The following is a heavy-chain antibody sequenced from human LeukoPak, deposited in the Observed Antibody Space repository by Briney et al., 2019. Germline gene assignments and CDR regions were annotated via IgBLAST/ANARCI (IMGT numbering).Heavy chain of an antibody. J-gene: IGHJ6*03. Sequence: GGSLRLSCAAPGFTFSSQGMSWVRQAPGRGLGWVSGFSVSGDSTHYADSVKGRFTISRDNSKNTLYLQMNSLRAEDTAIYYCAKGRVTRLLTYYYMAVWGKGTTVTVSS. D-gene: IGHD5-18*01. CDR2: FSVSGDST. CDR1: GFTFSSQG. CDR3: AKGRVTRLLTYYYMAV. V-gene: IGHV3-23*01.